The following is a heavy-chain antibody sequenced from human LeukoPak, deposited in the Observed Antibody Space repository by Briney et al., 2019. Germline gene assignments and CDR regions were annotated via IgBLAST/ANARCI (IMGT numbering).Heavy chain of an antibody. CDR2: IHPNSGAT. CDR1: GYTFTDYY. V-gene: IGHV1-2*02. CDR3: SREDF. Sequence: ASVKVSCKASGYTFTDYYLHWVRQVSGQGLEWMGWIHPNSGATTYAQKFQGRVSMTRDTSINTVFMELSRLTFDDTAVYYCSREDFWGQGTLVTVSS. J-gene: IGHJ4*02.